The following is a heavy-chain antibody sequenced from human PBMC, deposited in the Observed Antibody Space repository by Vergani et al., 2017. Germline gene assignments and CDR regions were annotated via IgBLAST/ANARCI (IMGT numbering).Heavy chain of an antibody. D-gene: IGHD5-18*01. CDR2: INSDGSST. V-gene: IGHV3-74*01. CDR3: TRGAYSGIQLGSYFDN. Sequence: EVQLVESGGGLVQPGGSLRLSCAASGFILSSYWVHWVRQAPGKGLLWVSRINSDGSSTTYADSVKGRFTISRDNAKNTVYLQMNSLRVEDTAVYYCTRGAYSGIQLGSYFDNWGQGTLVTVSS. CDR1: GFILSSYW. J-gene: IGHJ4*02.